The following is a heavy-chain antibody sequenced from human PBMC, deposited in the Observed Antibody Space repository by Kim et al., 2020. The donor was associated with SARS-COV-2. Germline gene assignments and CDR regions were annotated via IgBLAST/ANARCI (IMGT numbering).Heavy chain of an antibody. J-gene: IGHJ6*02. V-gene: IGHV7-4-1*02. D-gene: IGHD1-26*01. CDR2: INTNNGNP. Sequence: ASVKVSCKASGYTFTSHALNWVRQAPGQGLEWMGWINTNNGNPGYAQGFSGRFVFSLDTSDSTAYLHISSLKAEDIGVYYCARESLCNATNCYNGMDVWG. CDR1: GYTFTSHA. CDR3: ARESLCNATNCYNGMDV.